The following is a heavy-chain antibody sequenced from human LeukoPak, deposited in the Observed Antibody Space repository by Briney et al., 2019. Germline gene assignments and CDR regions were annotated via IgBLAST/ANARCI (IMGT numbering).Heavy chain of an antibody. CDR2: ISGSGGST. J-gene: IGHJ3*02. Sequence: GGSLRLSCAVSGFTFSSSGFTFSSYAMSWVRQAPGKGLEWVSAISGSGGSTYYADSVKGRFTISRDNSKNTLYLQMNSLRAEDTAVYYCAKGRILYQYLEDAFDIWGQGTMVTVSS. D-gene: IGHD2-2*01. V-gene: IGHV3-23*01. CDR1: GFTFSSSGFTFSSYA. CDR3: AKGRILYQYLEDAFDI.